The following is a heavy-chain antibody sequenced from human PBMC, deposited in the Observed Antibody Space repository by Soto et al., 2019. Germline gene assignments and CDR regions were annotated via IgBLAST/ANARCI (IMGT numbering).Heavy chain of an antibody. CDR1: GFAFRTSA. V-gene: IGHV1-58*01. D-gene: IGHD3-16*01. CDR3: AALGGGVDQYGMDV. CDR2: IVVASGNT. Sequence: QMELVQSGPEVKKPGTSVNVSCKASGFAFRTSAVQWVRQARGERLEWIGWIVVASGNTYYPQKFQERVTLTRDMSTRTAYMELTSLRAEDTAVYYCAALGGGVDQYGMDVWGQGTTVIVSS. J-gene: IGHJ6*02.